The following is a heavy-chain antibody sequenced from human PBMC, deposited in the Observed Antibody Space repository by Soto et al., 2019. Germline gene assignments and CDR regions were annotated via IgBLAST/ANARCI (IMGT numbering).Heavy chain of an antibody. Sequence: SETLSLTCAVYGGSFSGYYWSWIRQPPGKGLEWIGEINHSGSTNYNPSLKSRVTISVDTSKNQFSLKLSSVTAADTAVYYCARSRGGYFDYWGQGTLVTVSS. CDR2: INHSGST. CDR1: GGSFSGYY. D-gene: IGHD3-22*01. V-gene: IGHV4-34*01. J-gene: IGHJ4*02. CDR3: ARSRGGYFDY.